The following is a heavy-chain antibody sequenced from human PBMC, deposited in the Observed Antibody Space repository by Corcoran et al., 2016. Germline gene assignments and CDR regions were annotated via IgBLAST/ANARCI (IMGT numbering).Heavy chain of an antibody. CDR3: ATTGTVTTYYYYYYYGMDV. CDR1: GYSFTSYW. Sequence: EVQLVQSGAEVKKPGESLRISCKGSGYSFTSYWISWVRQMPGKGLEWMGRIDPSDSYTNYSPSFQRHVTISADKSISTAYLQWSSLKASDTAMYYCATTGTVTTYYYYYYYGMDVWGQGTTVTVSS. J-gene: IGHJ6*02. D-gene: IGHD4-17*01. CDR2: IDPSDSYT. V-gene: IGHV5-10-1*03.